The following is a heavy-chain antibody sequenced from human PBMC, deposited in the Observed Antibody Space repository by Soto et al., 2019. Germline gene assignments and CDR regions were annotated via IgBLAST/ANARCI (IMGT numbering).Heavy chain of an antibody. J-gene: IGHJ4*02. CDR1: GFTFSDYY. D-gene: IGHD6-6*01. Sequence: PGGSLRLSCAASGFTFSDYYMSWIRQAPGKGLEWVSYISSSSSYTNYADSVKGRFTISRDNAKNSLYLQMNSLRAEDTAVYYCATDVREADYWGQGTLVTVSS. CDR2: ISSSSSYT. CDR3: ATDVREADY. V-gene: IGHV3-11*05.